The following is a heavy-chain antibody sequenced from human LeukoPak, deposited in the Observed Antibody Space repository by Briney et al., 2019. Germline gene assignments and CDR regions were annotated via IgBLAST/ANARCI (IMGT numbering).Heavy chain of an antibody. V-gene: IGHV1-69*01. CDR1: GGTFSSYA. Sequence: ASVKVSCKASGGTFSSYAISWVRQAPGQGLEWMGGIIPIFGTANYAQKFQGRVTITADESTSTAYMELSSLRSEDTAVYYCTRDPRYLYDSSAYCPHYFDYWGQGTLVTVSS. J-gene: IGHJ4*02. CDR2: IIPIFGTA. D-gene: IGHD3-22*01. CDR3: TRDPRYLYDSSAYCPHYFDY.